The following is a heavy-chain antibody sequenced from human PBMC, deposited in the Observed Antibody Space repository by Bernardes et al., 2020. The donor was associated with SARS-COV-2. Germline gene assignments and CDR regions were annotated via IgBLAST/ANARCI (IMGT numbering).Heavy chain of an antibody. CDR1: GFTFSSYA. D-gene: IGHD5-12*01. Sequence: GGSLRLSCAASGFTFSSYAMHWVRQAPGKGLEYVSAISSNGGSTYYANSVKGRFTISRDNSKNTLYLQMGSLRAEDMAVYYCARASATTYYYYYYGMDVWGQGTTVTVSS. V-gene: IGHV3-64*01. J-gene: IGHJ6*02. CDR3: ARASATTYYYYYYGMDV. CDR2: ISSNGGST.